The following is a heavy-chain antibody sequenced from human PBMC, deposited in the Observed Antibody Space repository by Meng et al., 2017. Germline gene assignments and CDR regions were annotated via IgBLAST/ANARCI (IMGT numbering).Heavy chain of an antibody. CDR3: ARATAAGRHFDY. CDR1: VYTFTSYY. V-gene: IGHV1-46*01. D-gene: IGHD6-6*01. Sequence: ASVKVFCKASVYTFTSYYMHWVRQAPGQGLEWMGIINPSGGSTSYEQKFQGRVTMTKDTTTSTAYMKLSSLRSEDTAVYYCARATAAGRHFDYWGQGTLVTVSS. J-gene: IGHJ4*02. CDR2: INPSGGST.